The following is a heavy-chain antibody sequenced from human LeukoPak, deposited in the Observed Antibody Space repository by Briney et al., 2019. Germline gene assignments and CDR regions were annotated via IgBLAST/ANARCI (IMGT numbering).Heavy chain of an antibody. CDR1: GGSISSSSYY. V-gene: IGHV4-39*07. CDR2: IHYSGIT. Sequence: PSETLSLTCTVSGGSISSSSYYWGWIRQPPGKGLEWIGSIHYSGITYYNPSLRSRVTLSVDTSKNQFSLKLSSVTAADTAVYYCARDWDDYGGNDPWFDPWGQGTLVTVSS. CDR3: ARDWDDYGGNDPWFDP. J-gene: IGHJ5*02. D-gene: IGHD4-23*01.